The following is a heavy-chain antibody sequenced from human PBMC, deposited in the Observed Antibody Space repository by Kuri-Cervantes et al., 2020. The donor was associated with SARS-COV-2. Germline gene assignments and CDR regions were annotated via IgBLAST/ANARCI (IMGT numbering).Heavy chain of an antibody. D-gene: IGHD2-15*01. CDR2: IYYSGST. Sequence: GSLRLSCAVSGYSISSGYYWGWIRQPPGKGLEWIGSIYYSGSTYYNPSLKSRVTISVDTSKNQFSLKLSSVTAADTAVYYCARQSDSVDYWGQGTLVTVSS. J-gene: IGHJ4*02. V-gene: IGHV4-38-2*01. CDR3: ARQSDSVDY. CDR1: GYSISSGYY.